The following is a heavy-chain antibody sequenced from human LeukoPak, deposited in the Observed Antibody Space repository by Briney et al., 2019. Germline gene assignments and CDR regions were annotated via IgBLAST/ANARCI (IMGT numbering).Heavy chain of an antibody. CDR2: IYYSGST. CDR1: GGSISSGDYY. V-gene: IGHV4-30-4*01. Sequence: SETLSLTCTVSGGSISSGDYYWSWIRQPPGKGLEWIGDIYYSGSTYYNPSLKSRVTISVDTSKNQFSLRLSSVTAADKAVYYCARSVVVTAIPDYFDYWGHRTLVTVCS. D-gene: IGHD2-21*02. CDR3: ARSVVVTAIPDYFDY. J-gene: IGHJ4*01.